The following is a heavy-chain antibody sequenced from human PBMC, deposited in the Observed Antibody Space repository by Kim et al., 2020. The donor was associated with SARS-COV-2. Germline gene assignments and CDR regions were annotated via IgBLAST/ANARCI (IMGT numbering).Heavy chain of an antibody. CDR3: ARDTSGYTEFDY. D-gene: IGHD5-12*01. Sequence: NSNPSLKSRVTISVDTSRNEFSLNLRSVTDADTAVYFCARDTSGYTEFDYWGQGTLVTVSS. J-gene: IGHJ4*02. V-gene: IGHV4-30-2*04.